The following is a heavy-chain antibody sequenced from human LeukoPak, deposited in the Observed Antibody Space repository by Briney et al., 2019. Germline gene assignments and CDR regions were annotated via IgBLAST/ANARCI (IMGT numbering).Heavy chain of an antibody. CDR3: ARLAYCSGGSCYVFDY. J-gene: IGHJ4*02. CDR2: IYPGDSDT. CDR1: GYSFTSYW. D-gene: IGHD2-15*01. V-gene: IGHV5-51*01. Sequence: GESLKISCKGSGYSFTSYWIGWVRQMPGKGLEWMGIIYPGDSDTRNSPSFQGQVTISADKSISTAYLQWSSLKASDTAMYYCARLAYCSGGSCYVFDYWGQGTLVTVSS.